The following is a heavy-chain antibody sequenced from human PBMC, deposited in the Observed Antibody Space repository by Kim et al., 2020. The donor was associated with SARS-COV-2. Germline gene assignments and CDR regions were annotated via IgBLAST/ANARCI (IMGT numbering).Heavy chain of an antibody. J-gene: IGHJ4*02. CDR3: AGGGSYSYYFDY. D-gene: IGHD1-26*01. CDR1: GFTFSSYA. CDR2: ISGSGGST. Sequence: GGSLRLSCAASGFTFSSYAMSWVRQAPGKGLEWVSAISGSGGSTYYADSVKGRFTISRDNSKNTLYLQMNSLRAEDTAVYYCAGGGSYSYYFDYWGQGTLVTVSS. V-gene: IGHV3-23*01.